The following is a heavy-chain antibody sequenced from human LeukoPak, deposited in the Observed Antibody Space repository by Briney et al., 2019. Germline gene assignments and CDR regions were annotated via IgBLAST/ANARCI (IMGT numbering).Heavy chain of an antibody. V-gene: IGHV4-59*12. CDR3: ARVPNDYGDFFFDY. CDR1: GGSISSYY. Sequence: PSETLSLTCTVSGGSISSYYWSWIRQPPGKGLEWIGYIYYSGSTSYNPSLKSRVTISIDTSKNQFSLMLSSVTAADTAVYYCARVPNDYGDFFFDYWGQGTLVTVSS. J-gene: IGHJ4*02. CDR2: IYYSGST. D-gene: IGHD4-17*01.